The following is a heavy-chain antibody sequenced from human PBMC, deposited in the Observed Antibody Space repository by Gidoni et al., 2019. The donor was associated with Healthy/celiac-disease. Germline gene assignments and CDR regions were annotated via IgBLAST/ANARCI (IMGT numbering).Heavy chain of an antibody. V-gene: IGHV3-30*02. D-gene: IGHD3-22*01. J-gene: IGHJ4*02. CDR1: GFTFSSHG. CDR2: IRYDGSNK. CDR3: AKDAAYYYDSSGSVFDY. Sequence: QVQLVESGGGVVQPGGSLRLSCAASGFTFSSHGMHWVRQAPGKGLEWVAFIRYDGSNKYYADSVKGRFTISRDNSKNTLYLQMNSLRAEDTAVYYCAKDAAYYYDSSGSVFDYWGQGTLVTVSS.